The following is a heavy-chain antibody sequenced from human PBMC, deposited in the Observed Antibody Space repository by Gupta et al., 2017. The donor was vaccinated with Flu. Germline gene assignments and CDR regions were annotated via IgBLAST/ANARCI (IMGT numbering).Heavy chain of an antibody. CDR2: MSSSGSTI. CDR3: ARVEYSSSWYRVWYFDL. J-gene: IGHJ2*01. D-gene: IGHD6-13*01. Sequence: EVQLVESGGGLVQPGGSLRLSCAASGFTFSSYEMIWVRQAPGKGLAWVSYMSSSGSTIYYADSVKVRFTISRDNAKNSLYLQMNSLRAEDTAVYYCARVEYSSSWYRVWYFDLWGRGTLVTVSS. CDR1: GFTFSSYE. V-gene: IGHV3-48*03.